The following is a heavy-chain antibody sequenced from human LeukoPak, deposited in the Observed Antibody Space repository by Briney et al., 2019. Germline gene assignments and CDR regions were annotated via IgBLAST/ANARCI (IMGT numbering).Heavy chain of an antibody. J-gene: IGHJ4*02. CDR3: ARGVVVISSGDY. CDR1: GYSISSGYY. D-gene: IGHD3-22*01. Sequence: SETLSLTCAVSGYSISSGYYWGWIRQPPGKGLEWIGSIYHSGSTYYNPSLKSRVTISVDTSKNQFSLKLSSVTAADTAVYYCARGVVVISSGDYWGQATLVTVSS. CDR2: IYHSGST. V-gene: IGHV4-38-2*01.